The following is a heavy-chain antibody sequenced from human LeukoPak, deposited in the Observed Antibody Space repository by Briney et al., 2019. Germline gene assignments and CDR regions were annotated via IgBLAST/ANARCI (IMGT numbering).Heavy chain of an antibody. D-gene: IGHD3-10*02. V-gene: IGHV3-21*01. CDR1: GFTFSDYS. Sequence: GGSLRLSCAASGFTFSDYSMKWIRQAPGKGLEWVSSISRSSTSIDYADSVKGRFTISRDNAMNSMYLQMNSLRAEDTAVYYCAELGITMIGGVWGKGTTVTISS. CDR2: ISRSSTSI. CDR3: AELGITMIGGV. J-gene: IGHJ6*04.